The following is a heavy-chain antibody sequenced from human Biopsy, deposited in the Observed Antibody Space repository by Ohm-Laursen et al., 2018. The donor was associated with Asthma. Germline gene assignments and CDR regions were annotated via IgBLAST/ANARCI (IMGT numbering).Heavy chain of an antibody. D-gene: IGHD3-22*01. CDR3: ARGDSSNWSHYYFDY. CDR2: IYSGGTS. V-gene: IGHV3-53*01. Sequence: SLRLSCAASGFAVSRDYMFWVRQAPGKGLEWVSVIYSGGTSHTADSVRGRFTISRDYSKNTLYLQMHSLSAEDTAVYYCARGDSSNWSHYYFDYWGQGTLATVSS. J-gene: IGHJ4*02. CDR1: GFAVSRDY.